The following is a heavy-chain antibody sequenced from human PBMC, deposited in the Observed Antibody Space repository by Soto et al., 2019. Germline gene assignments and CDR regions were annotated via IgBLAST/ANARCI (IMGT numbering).Heavy chain of an antibody. Sequence: QVQLVQSGAEVKKPGSSVKVSCKASGGTFSSYAISWVRQAPGQGLGWMGGIIPIFGTANYAQKVQGRVTITADESSSRAYKELRSLRSEDTAVEYCARSITMIVDKNGMDVWGQGTTVTVSS. CDR2: IIPIFGTA. CDR3: ARSITMIVDKNGMDV. V-gene: IGHV1-69*01. D-gene: IGHD3-22*01. J-gene: IGHJ6*02. CDR1: GGTFSSYA.